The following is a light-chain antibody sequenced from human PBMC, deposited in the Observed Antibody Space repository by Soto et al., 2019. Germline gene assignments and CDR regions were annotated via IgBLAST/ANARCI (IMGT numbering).Light chain of an antibody. CDR3: QQYGSSTWT. J-gene: IGKJ1*01. V-gene: IGKV3-20*01. CDR1: QRVSSSY. Sequence: EIVLTQSPGTLYLSPGERATLSCRASQRVSSSYLAWYQQKPGQAPRLLIYGASSRATGIPDRFSGSGSGTDFTLTISRLEPEDFAVYYCQQYGSSTWTFGHGTKVEIK. CDR2: GAS.